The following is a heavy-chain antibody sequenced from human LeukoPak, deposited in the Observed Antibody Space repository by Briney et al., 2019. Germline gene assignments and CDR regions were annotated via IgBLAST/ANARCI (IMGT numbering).Heavy chain of an antibody. CDR3: ARVRDYVWGSYRSSSGFDY. CDR2: INHSGST. J-gene: IGHJ4*02. Sequence: SETLSLTCPVYGGSFSGYYWSWIRQPPGKGLEWIGEINHSGSTNYNPSLKSRVTISVDTPKNQFSLKLSSVTAADTAVYYCARVRDYVWGSYRSSSGFDYWGRGTLVTVSS. CDR1: GGSFSGYY. D-gene: IGHD3-16*02. V-gene: IGHV4-34*01.